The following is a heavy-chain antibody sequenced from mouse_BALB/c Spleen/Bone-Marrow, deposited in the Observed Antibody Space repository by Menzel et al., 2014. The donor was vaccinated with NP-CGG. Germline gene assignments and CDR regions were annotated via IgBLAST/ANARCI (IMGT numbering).Heavy chain of an antibody. CDR3: ARYGNGLMDY. J-gene: IGHJ4*01. CDR2: IDTANGNT. Sequence: EVQLRQSGAELVKPGASVKLSCTASGFNIKDTYMHWVKQRPEQGLEWIGRIDTANGNTKYDPKFQGKATITADTSSNTAYLQLSSLTSEDTAVYYCARYGNGLMDYWGQGTSVTVSS. V-gene: IGHV14-3*02. CDR1: GFNIKDTY. D-gene: IGHD2-1*01.